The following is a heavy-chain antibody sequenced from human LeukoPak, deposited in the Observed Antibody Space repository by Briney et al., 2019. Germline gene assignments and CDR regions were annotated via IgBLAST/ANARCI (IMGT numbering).Heavy chain of an antibody. CDR2: ISSSSSTI. CDR3: AKNPPVEWLKVHFDY. CDR1: GFTFSSYS. D-gene: IGHD3-3*01. V-gene: IGHV3-48*01. J-gene: IGHJ4*02. Sequence: PGGSLRLSCAASGFTFSSYSMNWVRQAPGKGLEWVSYISSSSSTIYYADSVKGRFTISRDNSKNTLYLQMNSLRAEDTAVYYCAKNPPVEWLKVHFDYWGQGTLVTVSS.